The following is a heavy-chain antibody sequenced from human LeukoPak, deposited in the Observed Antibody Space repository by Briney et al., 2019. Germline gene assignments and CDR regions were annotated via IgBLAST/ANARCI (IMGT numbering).Heavy chain of an antibody. CDR1: GGSISSYY. V-gene: IGHV4-59*01. CDR3: ARVVPEGWSGSYRVVDY. CDR2: IYYSGST. J-gene: IGHJ4*02. D-gene: IGHD1-26*01. Sequence: SETLSLTCTVSGGSISSYYWSWLRQPPGKGLEWIGYIYYSGSTNYNPSLKSRVTISVDTSKNQFSLKLSSVTAADTAVYYCARVVPEGWSGSYRVVDYWGQGTMVTVSS.